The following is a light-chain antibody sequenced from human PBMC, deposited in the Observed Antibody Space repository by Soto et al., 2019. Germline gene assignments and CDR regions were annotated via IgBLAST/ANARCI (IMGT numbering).Light chain of an antibody. J-gene: IGKJ3*01. CDR1: QSVRSNY. CDR2: GTS. CDR3: EQYGSSST. V-gene: IGKV3-20*01. Sequence: EIVLTQSPGTLSLSPGERATLSCRASQSVRSNYLAWYQQQPGQAPRLLIYGTSARATGIPDRFSGSGSGTDFTRISSRPEPEDCAGYDCEQYGSSSTFGPWTKVEIK.